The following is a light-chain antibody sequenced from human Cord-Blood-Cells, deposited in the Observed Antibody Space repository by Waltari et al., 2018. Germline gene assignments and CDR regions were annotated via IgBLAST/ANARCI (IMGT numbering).Light chain of an antibody. CDR3: QAWDSSTVV. CDR1: KSGGHY. J-gene: IGLJ2*01. V-gene: IGLV3-1*01. Sequence: SYELTQPPSVSVSPGQTASITCPGDKSGGHYACWHQQTPGQSPVLVIYQDSKRPSGIPERFSGSNSGNTATLTISGTQAMDEADYYCQAWDSSTVVFGGGTKLTVL. CDR2: QDS.